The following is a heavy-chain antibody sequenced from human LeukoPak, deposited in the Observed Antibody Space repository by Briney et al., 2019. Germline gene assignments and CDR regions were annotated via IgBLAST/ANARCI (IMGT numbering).Heavy chain of an antibody. CDR2: INPNSGGT. CDR1: GYTFTGYY. CDR3: ARSRSSSSWYYFDY. D-gene: IGHD6-13*01. Sequence: ASVKVSCKASGYTFTGYYMHWVRQAPGQGLEWMGRINPNSGGTNYAQKFQGRVTMTRDTSISTAYMELSRLRSDDTAVCYCARSRSSSSWYYFDYWGQGTLVTVSS. V-gene: IGHV1-2*06. J-gene: IGHJ4*02.